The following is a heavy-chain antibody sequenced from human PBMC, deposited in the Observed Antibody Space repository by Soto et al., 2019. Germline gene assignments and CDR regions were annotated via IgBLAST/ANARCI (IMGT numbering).Heavy chain of an antibody. Sequence: EVQLVESGGGFVEPGGSLRLSCVGSGLTLSHAWMTWVRQAPGKGLEWVGRIKTKGEGGTMDYAAPVKGRFSVSRDDSENTLYLHMSSLQSEDTAMYYCVADLHGVRTNWGFDYWGQGTLVTVSS. CDR1: GLTLSHAW. CDR2: IKTKGEGGTM. D-gene: IGHD7-27*01. V-gene: IGHV3-15*07. J-gene: IGHJ4*02. CDR3: VADLHGVRTNWGFDY.